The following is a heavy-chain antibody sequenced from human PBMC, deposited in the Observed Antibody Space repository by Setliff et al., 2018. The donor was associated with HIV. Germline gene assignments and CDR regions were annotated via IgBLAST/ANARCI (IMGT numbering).Heavy chain of an antibody. D-gene: IGHD6-19*01. CDR1: GFTVSSSY. J-gene: IGHJ4*02. CDR3: ARVRTVAGLKVGFEDY. Sequence: LSCAASGFTVSSSYMSWVRQAPGKGLEWVSFIYPGGTTNYADSVKGRFTISRDTSKNTLFLQMNTLRAEDTAVYYCARVRTVAGLKVGFEDYWGQGTLVTVSS. CDR2: IYPGGTT. V-gene: IGHV3-66*01.